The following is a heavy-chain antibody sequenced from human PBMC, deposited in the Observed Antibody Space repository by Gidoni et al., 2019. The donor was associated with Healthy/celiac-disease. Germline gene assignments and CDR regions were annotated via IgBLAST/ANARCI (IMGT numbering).Heavy chain of an antibody. CDR1: GGTFSSSA. D-gene: IGHD5-12*01. CDR3: ASSGYSGYGIPNLED. J-gene: IGHJ4*02. CDR2: IIPIFGTA. Sequence: QVQLVQSGAEVKKPGSSVKVSCKASGGTFSSSAISWVRQAPGQGLEWMGGIIPIFGTANYAQKFQGRVTITADESTSTAYMELSSLRSEDTAVYYCASSGYSGYGIPNLEDWGQGTLVTVSS. V-gene: IGHV1-69*01.